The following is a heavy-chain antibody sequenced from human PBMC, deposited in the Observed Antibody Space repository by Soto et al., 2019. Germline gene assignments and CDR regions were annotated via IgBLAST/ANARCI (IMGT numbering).Heavy chain of an antibody. CDR3: AREGCSGGSCYSYYGMDV. V-gene: IGHV3-33*01. J-gene: IGHJ6*02. CDR1: GFTFSSYG. CDR2: IWYDGSNK. Sequence: GGSLRLSCAASGFTFSSYGMHWVRQAPGKGLEWVAVIWYDGSNKYYADSAKGRFTISRDNSKNTLYLQMNSLRAEDTAVYYCAREGCSGGSCYSYYGMDVWGQGTTVTVSS. D-gene: IGHD2-15*01.